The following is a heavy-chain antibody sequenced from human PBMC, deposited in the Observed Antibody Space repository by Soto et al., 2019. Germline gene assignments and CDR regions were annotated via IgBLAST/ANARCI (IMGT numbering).Heavy chain of an antibody. D-gene: IGHD3-16*01. V-gene: IGHV3-73*01. CDR2: IRSKGNNYAT. CDR3: TAKSHSLNVSY. CDR1: GFSFSDSA. J-gene: IGHJ4*02. Sequence: GGSLRLSCAASGFSFSDSAMHWVRQASGKGLEWVGRIRSKGNNYATAYAASVQGRFTISRDDSKNTAYLQMNSLKTEDTAVYYCTAKSHSLNVSYWGQGSLVPVSS.